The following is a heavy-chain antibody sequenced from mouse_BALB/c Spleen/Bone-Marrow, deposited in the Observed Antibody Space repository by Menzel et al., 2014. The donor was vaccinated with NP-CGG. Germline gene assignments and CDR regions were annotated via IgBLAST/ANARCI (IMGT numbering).Heavy chain of an antibody. CDR3: AREARTGACFPN. CDR1: GYTFTSYT. J-gene: IGHJ3*01. D-gene: IGHD4-1*01. Sequence: QVQLQQSGAELARPGASVKMSCKASGYTFTSYTIQWVKRRPGQGLEWVGYIVPSSGYTDYNQKFKDKTTLTADKSSSTAYMQLSSLTSADSAVYYCAREARTGACFPNWGQGTLVTVSA. V-gene: IGHV1-4*01. CDR2: IVPSSGYT.